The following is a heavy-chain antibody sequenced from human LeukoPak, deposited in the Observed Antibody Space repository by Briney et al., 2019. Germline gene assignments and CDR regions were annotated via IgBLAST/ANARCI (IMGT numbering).Heavy chain of an antibody. CDR2: IWYDGSNK. CDR1: GFTFSSYG. CDR3: AKDLDGSGSLYFDY. D-gene: IGHD3-10*01. J-gene: IGHJ4*02. V-gene: IGHV3-33*06. Sequence: GGSLRLSCAASGFTFSSYGMHWVRQAPGKGLEWVAVIWYDGSNKFYADSVKGRFTISRDNSKNTLYLQMNSLRAEDTAVYYCAKDLDGSGSLYFDYWGQGTLVTVSS.